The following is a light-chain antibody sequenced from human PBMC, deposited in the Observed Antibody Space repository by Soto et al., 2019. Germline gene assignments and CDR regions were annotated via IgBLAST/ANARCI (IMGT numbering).Light chain of an antibody. CDR1: SSDVGGYNY. CDR2: EVS. V-gene: IGLV2-14*01. J-gene: IGLJ3*02. Sequence: QSALTQPASVSGSPGQSITISCTATSSDVGGYNYVSWYQQHPGKATKLMIYEVSNRPAGVSNRFSGSKSGNTASLTISGLQAEDESDYYCSSYTSSSTLVFGGGTKLTVL. CDR3: SSYTSSSTLV.